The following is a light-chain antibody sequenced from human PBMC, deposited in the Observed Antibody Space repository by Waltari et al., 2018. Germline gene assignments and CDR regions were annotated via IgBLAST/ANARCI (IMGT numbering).Light chain of an antibody. J-gene: IGLJ2*01. CDR3: CSYAGSHVL. Sequence: QSALTQPRSVSGSPGQSVTISCTGTSSAIGANYAFVSWYQQHPGTAPKPVIYDVSVRPLGVPGRFSGSKSGNTASLTISGLQSEDEAEYYCCSYAGSHVLLGGGTKLTVL. CDR1: SSAIGANYAF. CDR2: DVS. V-gene: IGLV2-11*01.